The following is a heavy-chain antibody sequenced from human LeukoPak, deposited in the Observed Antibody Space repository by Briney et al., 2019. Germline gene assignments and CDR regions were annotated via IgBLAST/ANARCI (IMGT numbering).Heavy chain of an antibody. CDR3: ASHLYDSSGYLEY. CDR1: GGSFSGYY. CDR2: INHSGST. Sequence: SETLSLTCAVYGGSFSGYYWSWIRQPPGKGLEWIGEINHSGSTIYNPSLKSRVTISVDTSKNQFSLKLSSVTAADTAVYYCASHLYDSSGYLEYWGQGTLVTVSS. D-gene: IGHD3-22*01. J-gene: IGHJ4*02. V-gene: IGHV4-34*01.